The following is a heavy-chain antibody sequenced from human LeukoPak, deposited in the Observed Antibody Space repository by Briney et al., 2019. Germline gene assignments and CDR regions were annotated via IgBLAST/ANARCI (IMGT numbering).Heavy chain of an antibody. D-gene: IGHD1-1*01. V-gene: IGHV4-59*01. Sequence: SETLSLTCTVSGDSMRSNYWSWIRQPPGKGLEWIGHVSYSGKTSYNPSLKSRVSISLETSEVQFSMSMTSVTAADTAVYYCAREDDPDAFDIWGQGTVVTVSS. CDR1: GDSMRSNY. J-gene: IGHJ3*02. CDR3: AREDDPDAFDI. CDR2: VSYSGKT.